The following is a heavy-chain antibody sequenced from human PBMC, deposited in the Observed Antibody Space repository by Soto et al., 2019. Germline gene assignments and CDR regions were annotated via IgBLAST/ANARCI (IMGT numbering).Heavy chain of an antibody. V-gene: IGHV4-4*07. CDR1: GASIRTYS. CDR2: MYTNGRT. D-gene: IGHD3-16*01. CDR3: AKDQFGAADI. Sequence: TLSLTCTVSGASIRTYSWSWIRQSAGKGLEWIGHMYTNGRTNYIPSLKSRITMSVDTSKNQFSLNLKFVTAADTAVYFCAKDQFGAADIWGQGTMVTVSS. J-gene: IGHJ3*02.